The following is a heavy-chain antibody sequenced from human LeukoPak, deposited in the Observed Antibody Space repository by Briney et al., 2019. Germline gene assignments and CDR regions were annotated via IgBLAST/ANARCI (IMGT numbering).Heavy chain of an antibody. Sequence: ASVKLSCNASGYTFTSYNMHWVRHAPGQGLGRMGWINPNSGGTNYAQKFQGRVTMTRDTSISTAYMELSRLRSDDTAVYYCARVVAYDSSGYDAFDIWGQGTMVTVSS. J-gene: IGHJ3*02. CDR3: ARVVAYDSSGYDAFDI. D-gene: IGHD3-22*01. CDR2: INPNSGGT. CDR1: GYTFTSYN. V-gene: IGHV1-2*02.